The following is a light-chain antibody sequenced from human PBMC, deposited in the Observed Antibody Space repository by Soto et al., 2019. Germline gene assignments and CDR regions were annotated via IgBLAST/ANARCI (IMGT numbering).Light chain of an antibody. Sequence: DIQMTQSPSTLSASIGDRIIITCRASQSINTWLTWYQQKPGEAPKLLIYDGSTLARGVPSRFSGSGSETEFTLPISRLQPDDFATFYCQQYQTSSRTFGQGTKVEV. CDR3: QQYQTSSRT. J-gene: IGKJ1*01. V-gene: IGKV1-5*01. CDR2: DGS. CDR1: QSINTW.